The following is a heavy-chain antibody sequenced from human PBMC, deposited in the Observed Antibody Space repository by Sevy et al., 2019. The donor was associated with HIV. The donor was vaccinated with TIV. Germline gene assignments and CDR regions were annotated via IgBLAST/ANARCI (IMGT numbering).Heavy chain of an antibody. J-gene: IGHJ4*02. CDR1: GDSISNYY. CDR2: IYDSGST. CDR3: ARDRVTIFGVTIDYYFDY. D-gene: IGHD3-3*01. Sequence: SKTLSLTCTVSGDSISNYYWSWIRQPAGKGLEWIGRIYDSGSTTYNPSLESRVTMSADTTKNQLSLKLNSVTAADTAVYYCARDRVTIFGVTIDYYFDYWGQGTLVTVSS. V-gene: IGHV4-4*07.